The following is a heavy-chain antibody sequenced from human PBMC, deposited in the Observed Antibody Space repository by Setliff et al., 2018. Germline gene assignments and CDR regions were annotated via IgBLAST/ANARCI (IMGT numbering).Heavy chain of an antibody. Sequence: GGSLRLSCAASGFTFSSYSMNWVRQAPGKGLEWFSGITGSGGSTYYADSVKGRFTISRDNAKNSLYLQMNSPRVEDTAVYYCANDLRGGVYEIWGQGTMVTVSS. J-gene: IGHJ3*02. CDR1: GFTFSSYS. V-gene: IGHV3-48*01. D-gene: IGHD3-16*01. CDR2: ITGSGGST. CDR3: ANDLRGGVYEI.